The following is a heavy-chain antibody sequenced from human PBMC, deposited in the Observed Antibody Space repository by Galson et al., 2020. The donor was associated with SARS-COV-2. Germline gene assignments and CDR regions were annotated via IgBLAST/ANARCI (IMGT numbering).Heavy chain of an antibody. J-gene: IGHJ4*02. CDR2: ISWHSGSI. CDR1: GFTFDDYD. V-gene: IGHV3-9*01. CDR3: AKGGSGSERYYFDY. Sequence: SLKISCAASGFTFDDYDMQWVRQAPGTGLEWVSGISWHSGSIGDADSVKGRFTISRDNAKNSLYLQMNSLRGEDTGLYYCAKGGSGSERYYFDYWGQGTLVTVSS. D-gene: IGHD3-22*01.